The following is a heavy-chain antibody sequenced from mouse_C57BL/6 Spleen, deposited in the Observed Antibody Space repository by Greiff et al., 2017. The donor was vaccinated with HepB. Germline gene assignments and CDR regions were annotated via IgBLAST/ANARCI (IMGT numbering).Heavy chain of an antibody. CDR1: GSTFTSYW. Sequence: QVQLQQPGAELVKPGASVTLSCKASGSTFTSYWMPCVKPQPGPGLELIGEIDPSDSYTNYNQKFKGKATLTVDTSSSTAYMQLSSLTSEDSAVYYWAREAWFAYWGQGTLVTVSA. CDR2: IDPSDSYT. V-gene: IGHV1-50*01. CDR3: AREAWFAY. J-gene: IGHJ3*01.